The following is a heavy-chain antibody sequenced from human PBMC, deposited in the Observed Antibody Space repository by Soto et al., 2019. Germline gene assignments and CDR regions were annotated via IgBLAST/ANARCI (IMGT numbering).Heavy chain of an antibody. V-gene: IGHV1-69*13. CDR2: IIPIFGTA. CDR1: GGTFSSYA. CDR3: ARDISNGYHYYYYGMDV. D-gene: IGHD3-9*01. J-gene: IGHJ6*02. Sequence: SVKVSCKASGGTFSSYAISWVRQAPGQGLEWMGGIIPIFGTANYAQKFQGRVTITADESTSTAYMELSSLRSEDTAVYYCARDISNGYHYYYYGMDVWGQGTTVTVSS.